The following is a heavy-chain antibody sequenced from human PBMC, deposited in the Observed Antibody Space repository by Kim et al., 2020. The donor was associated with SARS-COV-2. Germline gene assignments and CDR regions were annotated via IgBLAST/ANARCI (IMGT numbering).Heavy chain of an antibody. CDR1: GFTFSSYG. CDR2: ISYDGSNK. V-gene: IGHV3-33*05. CDR3: GGVASGSCYYYYGMDV. D-gene: IGHD1-26*01. J-gene: IGHJ6*02. Sequence: GGSLRLSCAASGFTFSSYGMHWVRQAPGKGLEWVAVISYDGSNKYYADSVKGRFTISRDNSKNTLYLQMNSLRAEDTAVYYCGGVASGSCYYYYGMDVWGQGTTVTVSS.